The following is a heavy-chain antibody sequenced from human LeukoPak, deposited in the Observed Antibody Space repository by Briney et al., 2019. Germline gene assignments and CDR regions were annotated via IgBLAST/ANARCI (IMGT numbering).Heavy chain of an antibody. V-gene: IGHV3-49*04. CDR2: IRSKAYGGTT. D-gene: IGHD1-1*01. CDR1: GFTFGDYA. Sequence: GGSLRLSCTASGFTFGDYAMSWVRQAPGKGLEWVGFIRSKAYGGTTEYAASVKGRFTISRDDSKSIAYLQMNSLKTEDTAVYYCTRGNMLERRSYYYYYMDVWGKGTTVTVSS. CDR3: TRGNMLERRSYYYYYMDV. J-gene: IGHJ6*03.